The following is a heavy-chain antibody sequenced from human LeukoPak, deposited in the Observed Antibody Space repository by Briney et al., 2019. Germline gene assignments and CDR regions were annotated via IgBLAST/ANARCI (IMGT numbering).Heavy chain of an antibody. V-gene: IGHV1-46*02. J-gene: IGHJ4*02. CDR2: INPSDDST. CDR1: GYTFNSSY. D-gene: IGHD3-22*01. Sequence: RASVKVSCKASGYTFNSSYMHWVRQAPGQWLEWMGIINPSDDSTRYAQKFQGRVTMTKDTSTNTVYMHLSSLSSDDTAVYYCARAYYESSAYRHAVYFDYWGQGTLVTVSS. CDR3: ARAYYESSAYRHAVYFDY.